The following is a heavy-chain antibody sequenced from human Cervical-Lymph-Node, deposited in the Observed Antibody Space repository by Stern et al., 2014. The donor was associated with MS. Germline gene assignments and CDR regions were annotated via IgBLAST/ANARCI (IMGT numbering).Heavy chain of an antibody. CDR1: GFSLSTSGMC. CDR2: IDWDDDK. D-gene: IGHD4-23*01. J-gene: IGHJ3*02. CDR3: ARSATVVSVRDDFDI. Sequence: QVTLKESGPALVKPTQTLTLTCTFSGFSLSTSGMCVSWIRQPPGKALEWLALIDWDDDKYYSTSLKTRLTISKDTSKTQVVLTMTNMDPVDTATYYCARSATVVSVRDDFDIWGQGTMVTVSS. V-gene: IGHV2-70*01.